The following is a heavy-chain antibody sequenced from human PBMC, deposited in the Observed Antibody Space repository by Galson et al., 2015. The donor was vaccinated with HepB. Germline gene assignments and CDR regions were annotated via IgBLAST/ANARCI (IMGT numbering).Heavy chain of an antibody. D-gene: IGHD4-17*01. Sequence: LRLSCAASGFTFSSYWMSLVRQAPGKGLEWVANIKQDGSEKYYVDSVKGRFTISRDNAKNSLYLQMNSLRAEDTAVYYCARGTTVTTEVVYYFDYWGQGTLVTVSS. CDR1: GFTFSSYW. CDR3: ARGTTVTTEVVYYFDY. V-gene: IGHV3-7*03. CDR2: IKQDGSEK. J-gene: IGHJ4*02.